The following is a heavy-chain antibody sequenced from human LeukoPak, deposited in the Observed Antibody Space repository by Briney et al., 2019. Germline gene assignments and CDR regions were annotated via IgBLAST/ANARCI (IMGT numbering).Heavy chain of an antibody. Sequence: PSETLSLTRTVSGGSISSYYWSWIRQPPGKGLEWIAYIYYSGSTNYNPSLKSRVTISVDTSKNQFFLKLSSVTAADTAVYYCARVLRGTTNYFDPWGQGTLVTVPS. CDR2: IYYSGST. V-gene: IGHV4-59*01. D-gene: IGHD1-14*01. J-gene: IGHJ4*02. CDR1: GGSISSYY. CDR3: ARVLRGTTNYFDP.